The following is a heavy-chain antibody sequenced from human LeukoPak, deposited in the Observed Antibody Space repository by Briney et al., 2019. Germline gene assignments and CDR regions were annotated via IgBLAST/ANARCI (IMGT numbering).Heavy chain of an antibody. J-gene: IGHJ2*01. D-gene: IGHD5-18*01. CDR2: IYYSGST. V-gene: IGHV4-39*01. CDR1: GGSISSSSYY. Sequence: SETLSLTCTVSGGSISSSSYYWGWIRQPPGKGLEWIGSIYYSGSTYYNPSLKSRVTISVDTSKDQFSLKLSSVTAADTAVYYCATCWGEDTAMVYWYFDLWGRGTLVTVSS. CDR3: ATCWGEDTAMVYWYFDL.